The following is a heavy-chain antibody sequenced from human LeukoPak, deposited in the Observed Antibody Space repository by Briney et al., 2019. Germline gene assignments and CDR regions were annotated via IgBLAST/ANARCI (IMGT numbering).Heavy chain of an antibody. V-gene: IGHV1-18*01. D-gene: IGHD3-9*01. J-gene: IGHJ4*02. CDR2: INVYNVNT. Sequence: GASVKVSCKASGYTLINYGITWVRQAPGQGLEWMGWINVYNVNTNSAQKLQGRVTMTIDTFTSTAYMELKSLRSDDTAVYYCARDPEGDYYDILTGYPHWGQGALVTVSS. CDR3: ARDPEGDYYDILTGYPH. CDR1: GYTLINYG.